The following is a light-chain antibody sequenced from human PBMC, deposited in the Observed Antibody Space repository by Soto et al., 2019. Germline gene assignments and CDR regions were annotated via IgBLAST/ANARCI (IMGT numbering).Light chain of an antibody. Sequence: QSALTQPASVSGSPGQSITISCSGTSSDIGDYNYVSWYQQYPGKAPKLMIYEVTNRPSGVSNRFSASKSGNTASLTISGLQAEDEADYYCSSYTTSSARVIFGGGTKVTVL. CDR1: SSDIGDYNY. J-gene: IGLJ2*01. CDR3: SSYTTSSARVI. CDR2: EVT. V-gene: IGLV2-14*01.